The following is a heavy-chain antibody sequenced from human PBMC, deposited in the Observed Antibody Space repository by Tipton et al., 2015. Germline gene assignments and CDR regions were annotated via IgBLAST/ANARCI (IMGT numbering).Heavy chain of an antibody. Sequence: TLSLTCTVSGGSINSSGYYWGWIRQHPGKGLEWIGYIYYSGSTFYNPSLTSRATVSLDTSKNQVSLKVNSVTVADTAVYYCARGVVGFADYVWGQGTLVTVSS. CDR3: ARGVVGFADYV. J-gene: IGHJ4*02. D-gene: IGHD4-17*01. CDR1: GGSINSSGYY. CDR2: IYYSGST. V-gene: IGHV4-31*03.